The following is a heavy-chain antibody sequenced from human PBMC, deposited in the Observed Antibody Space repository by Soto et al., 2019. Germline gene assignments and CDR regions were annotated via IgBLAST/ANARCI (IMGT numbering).Heavy chain of an antibody. CDR2: IYWSDDK. J-gene: IGHJ3*02. CDR1: GFSLTTSGEG. Sequence: QITLKESGPTLVQPTQTLTLTCTFSGFSLTTSGEGVGWIRQPPGKALEWLALIYWSDDKRYSPSLKSRLTIAKDASKNEVVLTMTSLDPVDTATYYCTHRRCSGGSCHNVFDIWGQGAMVTVSS. D-gene: IGHD2-15*01. V-gene: IGHV2-5*01. CDR3: THRRCSGGSCHNVFDI.